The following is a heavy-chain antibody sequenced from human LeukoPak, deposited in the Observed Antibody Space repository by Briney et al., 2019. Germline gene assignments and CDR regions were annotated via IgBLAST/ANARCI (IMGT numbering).Heavy chain of an antibody. CDR1: GFTFSNSD. Sequence: GGSLRLSCAASGFTFSNSDMNWVRQAPGKGLEWVSFISASGGSSHYADSVRGRFTISRDNSKNTMYLQMNSLSAEDTAVYYCAKAGSYSDISVYPLASFDFWGQGTMVTVSS. D-gene: IGHD3-22*01. V-gene: IGHV3-23*01. J-gene: IGHJ3*01. CDR2: ISASGGSS. CDR3: AKAGSYSDISVYPLASFDF.